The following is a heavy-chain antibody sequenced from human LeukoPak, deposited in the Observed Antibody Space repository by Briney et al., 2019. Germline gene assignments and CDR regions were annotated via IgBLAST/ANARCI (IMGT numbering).Heavy chain of an antibody. CDR3: ARVQYCGGDCHAFDI. CDR1: GFTFSSYS. Sequence: GGSLRLSCAASGFTFSSYSMNWVRQAPGKGLEWVSSISSSSYIYYADSVKGRFTISRANAKNSLYLQMNSLRAEDTAVYYCARVQYCGGDCHAFDIWGQGTMVTVSS. CDR2: ISSSSYI. J-gene: IGHJ3*02. D-gene: IGHD2-21*02. V-gene: IGHV3-21*01.